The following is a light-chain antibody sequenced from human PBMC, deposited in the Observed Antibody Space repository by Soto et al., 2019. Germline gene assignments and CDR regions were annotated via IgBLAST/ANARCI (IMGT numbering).Light chain of an antibody. CDR1: SNDVGTYNL. V-gene: IGLV2-23*01. CDR2: EAS. CDR3: CSYGRSVV. J-gene: IGLJ2*01. Sequence: QSALTQPASVSGSPGQSITISCTGISNDVGTYNLVSWYQHYPGKAPKLIIYEASKRPSGVPNRFSGSKSGNTASLTISGLHAEDEADYYCCSYGRSVVFGGGTKLTVL.